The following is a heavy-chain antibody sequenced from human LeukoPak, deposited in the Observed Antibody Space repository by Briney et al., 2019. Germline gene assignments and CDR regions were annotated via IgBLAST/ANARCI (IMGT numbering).Heavy chain of an antibody. Sequence: GGSLRLSCAASGFTVSSNYMSWVRQAPGKGLEWVSVIYSGGSTYYADSVKGRFTISRDNSKNTLYLQMSSLRAEDTAVYYCARVRYGDYFFDYWGQGTLVTVSS. J-gene: IGHJ4*02. D-gene: IGHD4-17*01. CDR2: IYSGGST. CDR1: GFTVSSNY. CDR3: ARVRYGDYFFDY. V-gene: IGHV3-53*01.